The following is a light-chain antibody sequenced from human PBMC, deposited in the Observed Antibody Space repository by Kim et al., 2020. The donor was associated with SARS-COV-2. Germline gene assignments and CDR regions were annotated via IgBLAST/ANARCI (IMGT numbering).Light chain of an antibody. CDR3: QKYDNLSRNT. J-gene: IGKJ3*01. V-gene: IGKV1-33*01. CDR1: QDISNY. Sequence: DIQMTQSPSSLSASVGDRVTITCQASQDISNYLNWYQQKPGKAPKLLIYDASNLETGVPSRFSGSGSGTDFTFTISSLQPEDIATYNCQKYDNLSRNTFGPGTKVDIK. CDR2: DAS.